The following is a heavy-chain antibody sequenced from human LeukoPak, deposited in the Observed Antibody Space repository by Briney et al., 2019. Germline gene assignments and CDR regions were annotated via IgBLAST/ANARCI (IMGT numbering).Heavy chain of an antibody. V-gene: IGHV3-30*18. CDR2: ISYAGSNK. D-gene: IGHD1-7*01. CDR3: AKLGITGTTADDYYYYGMDV. CDR1: GFTFSSYG. Sequence: PGRSLRLSCAASGFTFSSYGMHWVRQAPGKGLEWVAVISYAGSNKYYADSVKGRFTISRDNSKNTLYPQMNSLRAEDTAVYYCAKLGITGTTADDYYYYGMDVWGQGTTVTVSS. J-gene: IGHJ6*02.